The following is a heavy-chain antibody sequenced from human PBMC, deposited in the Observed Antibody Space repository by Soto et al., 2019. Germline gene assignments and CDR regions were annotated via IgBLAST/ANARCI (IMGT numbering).Heavy chain of an antibody. D-gene: IGHD3-10*01. CDR3: ARDYKTWVQGLRPWDSYYYYYMDV. CDR1: GGTFSSYT. J-gene: IGHJ6*03. CDR2: IIPILGIA. V-gene: IGHV1-69*08. Sequence: QVQLVQSGAEVKKPGSSVKVSCRASGGTFSSYTISWVRQAPGQGLEWMGRIIPILGIANYAQKFQGRVTITADKSTSTAYMELSSLRSEDTAVYYCARDYKTWVQGLRPWDSYYYYYMDVWGKGTTVTVSS.